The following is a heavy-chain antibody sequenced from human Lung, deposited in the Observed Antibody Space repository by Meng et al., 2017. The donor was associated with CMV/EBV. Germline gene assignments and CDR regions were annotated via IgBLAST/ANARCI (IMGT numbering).Heavy chain of an antibody. CDR2: IYSDGIST. J-gene: IGHJ3*02. D-gene: IGHD3-10*01. CDR1: GINFNTYW. V-gene: IGHV3-74*01. Sequence: GGSLRLSCAVSGINFNTYWMHWVRQVPGKGLVWLSRIYSDGISTRYADSVKGRFTISRDNTKNTLYLQMNGLRAEDTAVYYCAREPGRGAFDIWGQGTMVTASS. CDR3: AREPGRGAFDI.